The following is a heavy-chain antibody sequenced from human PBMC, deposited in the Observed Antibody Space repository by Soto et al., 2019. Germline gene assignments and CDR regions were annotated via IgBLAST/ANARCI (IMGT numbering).Heavy chain of an antibody. CDR3: AREGSGSSGYRMGYYYYYGMDV. J-gene: IGHJ6*02. D-gene: IGHD6-13*01. Sequence: EVQLVESGGGLVKPGGSLRLSCAASGFTFSSYSMNWVRQAPGKGLEWVSSISSSSSYIYYADSVKGRFTISRDNAKNSRDLQMNSLRAEDTAVYYCAREGSGSSGYRMGYYYYYGMDVWGQGTTVTVSS. CDR1: GFTFSSYS. CDR2: ISSSSSYI. V-gene: IGHV3-21*01.